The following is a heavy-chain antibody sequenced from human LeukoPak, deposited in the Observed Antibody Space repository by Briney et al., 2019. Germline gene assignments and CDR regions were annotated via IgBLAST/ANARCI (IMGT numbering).Heavy chain of an antibody. Sequence: GGSLRLSCAASGFTFSSYSMNWVRQAPGKGLEWVSSISSSSSYIYYADSVKGRFTIPRDNAKNSLYLQMNSLRAEDTAVYYCARVIRGSYVPAFDIWGQGTMVTVSS. CDR2: ISSSSSYI. J-gene: IGHJ3*02. D-gene: IGHD1-26*01. CDR1: GFTFSSYS. CDR3: ARVIRGSYVPAFDI. V-gene: IGHV3-21*01.